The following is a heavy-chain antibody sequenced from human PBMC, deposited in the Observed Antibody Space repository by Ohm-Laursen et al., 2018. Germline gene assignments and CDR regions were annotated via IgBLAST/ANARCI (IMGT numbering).Heavy chain of an antibody. J-gene: IGHJ4*02. CDR1: GDSISSYY. CDR2: IYSSGST. Sequence: SDTLSLTCTVSGDSISSYYWSWIRQPAGKGLEWIGRIYSSGSTNYNPSLKSRVTMSVDTSKSQFSLKVNSVTAADTAVYHCARDFNWATDYWGQGTQVTVSS. D-gene: IGHD1-1*01. CDR3: ARDFNWATDY. V-gene: IGHV4-4*07.